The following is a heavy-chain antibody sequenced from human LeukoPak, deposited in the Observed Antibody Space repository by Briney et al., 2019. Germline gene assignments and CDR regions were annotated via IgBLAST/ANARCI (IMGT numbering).Heavy chain of an antibody. CDR2: IHPGDSDT. V-gene: IGHV5-51*01. D-gene: IGHD5-24*01. Sequence: GESLKISCKGSGYSFTSYWIGWVRQMPGKGLEWMGIIHPGDSDTRYSPSFQGQVTISADKSISTAYLQRSSLKASDTAMYYCARLPITTAFRAFDIWGQGTMVTVSS. CDR1: GYSFTSYW. J-gene: IGHJ3*02. CDR3: ARLPITTAFRAFDI.